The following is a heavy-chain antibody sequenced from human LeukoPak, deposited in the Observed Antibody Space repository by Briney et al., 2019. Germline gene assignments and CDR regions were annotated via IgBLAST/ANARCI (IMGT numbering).Heavy chain of an antibody. CDR1: GYNFLSHD. CDR3: ARGSGWADFDY. V-gene: IGHV1-2*06. D-gene: IGHD6-19*01. Sequence: ASVKVSCKASGYNFLSHDINWVRQAPGQGLEWMGRINPNSGGTNYAQKFQGRVTMTRDTSISTAYMELSRLRSDDTAVYYCARGSGWADFDYWGQGTLVTVSS. CDR2: INPNSGGT. J-gene: IGHJ4*02.